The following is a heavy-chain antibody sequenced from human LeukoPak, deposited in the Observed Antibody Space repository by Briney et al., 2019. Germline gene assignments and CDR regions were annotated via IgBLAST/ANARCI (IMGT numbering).Heavy chain of an antibody. CDR1: GGSISSGGYS. V-gene: IGHV4-30-4*07. D-gene: IGHD3-9*01. Sequence: SETLSLTCAVSGGSISSGGYSWSWIRQPPGKGLEWIGYIYYSGSTYYNPSLRSRVTISVDTSKNQFSLKLSSVTAADTAVYYCARVEYYDILTGYYTYYFDYWGQGTLVTVSS. J-gene: IGHJ4*02. CDR2: IYYSGST. CDR3: ARVEYYDILTGYYTYYFDY.